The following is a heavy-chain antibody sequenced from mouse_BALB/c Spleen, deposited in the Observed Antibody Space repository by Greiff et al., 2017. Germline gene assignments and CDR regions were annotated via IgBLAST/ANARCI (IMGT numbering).Heavy chain of an antibody. CDR2: IYPGRGIT. CDR3: SRGLGPLYWYFDV. D-gene: IGHD4-1*01. J-gene: IGHJ1*01. V-gene: IGHV1-55*01. Sequence: QVQLQQPGAELVRPGASVKLSCKASGYTFTSYWINWVKQRPGQGLEWIGNIYPGRGITNYNEKFKSKATLTLDTSSSTAYMQLSSLTSEDSAVYYCSRGLGPLYWYFDVWGAGTTVTVSS. CDR1: GYTFTSYW.